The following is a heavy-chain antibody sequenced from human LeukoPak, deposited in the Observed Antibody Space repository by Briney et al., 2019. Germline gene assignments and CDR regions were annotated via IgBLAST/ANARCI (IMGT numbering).Heavy chain of an antibody. Sequence: LGGSLRLSCAASGFTFSSYEMNWVRQATGKGLEWVSYISSSGSTIYYADSVKGRFTISRDNAKNSLYLQMNSLRAEDTAMYYCARRATTERGHSYGLDFWGQGTLVTVSS. CDR1: GFTFSSYE. D-gene: IGHD5-18*01. CDR2: ISSSGSTI. V-gene: IGHV3-48*03. CDR3: ARRATTERGHSYGLDF. J-gene: IGHJ4*02.